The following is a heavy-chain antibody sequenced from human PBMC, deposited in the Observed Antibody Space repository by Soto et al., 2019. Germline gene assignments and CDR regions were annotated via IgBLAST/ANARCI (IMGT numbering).Heavy chain of an antibody. CDR1: GYTFTGYY. D-gene: IGHD2-15*01. Sequence: ASVKVSCKASGYTFTGYYMHWVRQAPGQGLEWMGWINPNSGGTNYAQKFQGWVTMTRDTSISTAYMELSRLRSDDTAVYYCARGGYCSGGSCYKPTFGGVIVTHALYYYYGMDVWGQGTTVTVSS. CDR3: ARGGYCSGGSCYKPTFGGVIVTHALYYYYGMDV. V-gene: IGHV1-2*04. J-gene: IGHJ6*02. CDR2: INPNSGGT.